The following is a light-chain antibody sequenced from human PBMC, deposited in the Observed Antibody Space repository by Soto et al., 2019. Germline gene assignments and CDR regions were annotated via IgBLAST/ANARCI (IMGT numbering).Light chain of an antibody. CDR2: GAS. V-gene: IGKV3-20*01. CDR3: QQYGRSPA. Sequence: EIVLTQSPGTLSLSPGERATLSCRASQSVSSGYLAWYQQKPGQAPRLLIYGASSRATGIPDRFSGSGSGTDFPLTISRLEPEDFAVYYCQQYGRSPAFGGGTKVEIK. J-gene: IGKJ4*01. CDR1: QSVSSGY.